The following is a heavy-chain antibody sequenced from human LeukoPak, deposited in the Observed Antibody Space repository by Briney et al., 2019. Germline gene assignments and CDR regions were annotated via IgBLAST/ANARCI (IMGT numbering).Heavy chain of an antibody. V-gene: IGHV3-23*01. CDR1: GFTFSSYG. Sequence: GGSLRLSCAASGFTFSSYGMSWVRQAPGKGLEWVSAISGSGGSTYYADSVKGRFTISRDNSKNTLYLQMNSLRAEDTAVYYCAKDQSGSYYNFDYWGQGTLVTVSS. J-gene: IGHJ4*02. CDR3: AKDQSGSYYNFDY. CDR2: ISGSGGST. D-gene: IGHD3-10*01.